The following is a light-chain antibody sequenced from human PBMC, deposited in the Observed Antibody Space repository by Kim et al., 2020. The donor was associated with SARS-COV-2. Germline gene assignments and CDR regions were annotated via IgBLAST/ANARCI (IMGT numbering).Light chain of an antibody. CDR2: HAS. V-gene: IGKV1-17*03. J-gene: IGKJ4*01. Sequence: DIQMTQSPSAMSASVGDRVTITCRASQHISNYLAWFQQKPGKAPKRLIYHASDLQGGVPSRFSGSGSGTEFTLTISSLQPEDFAVYYCLQYISYPLTFGGGTKVDIK. CDR1: QHISNY. CDR3: LQYISYPLT.